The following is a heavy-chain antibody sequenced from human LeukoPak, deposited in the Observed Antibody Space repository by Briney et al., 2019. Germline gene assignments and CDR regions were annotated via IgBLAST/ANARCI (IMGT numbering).Heavy chain of an antibody. Sequence: GASVKVSCKASGYTFTSYGISWVRQAPGQGLEWMGWISAYNGNTNYAQRLQGRVTMTTDTSTSTAYMELRSLRSDDTAVYYCARDYYDSSGNHYYYYYGMDVWGQGTTVTVSS. D-gene: IGHD3-22*01. J-gene: IGHJ6*02. V-gene: IGHV1-18*01. CDR1: GYTFTSYG. CDR3: ARDYYDSSGNHYYYYYGMDV. CDR2: ISAYNGNT.